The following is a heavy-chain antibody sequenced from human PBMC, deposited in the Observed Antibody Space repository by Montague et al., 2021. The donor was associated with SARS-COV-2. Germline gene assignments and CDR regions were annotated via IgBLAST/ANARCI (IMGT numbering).Heavy chain of an antibody. Sequence: SETLSLTCTVSGVSVSNRYTHWSWLRQSQGKGLEWIGHIDYGGSPNYSPSLHSRVTTSLGTSKNQLPLRLNSATAADTAVYFCATYWQGGSWRGNWGQGTLVTVSA. D-gene: IGHD3-10*01. CDR2: IDYGGSP. CDR1: GVSVSNRYTH. CDR3: ATYWQGGSWRGN. J-gene: IGHJ4*02. V-gene: IGHV4-61*01.